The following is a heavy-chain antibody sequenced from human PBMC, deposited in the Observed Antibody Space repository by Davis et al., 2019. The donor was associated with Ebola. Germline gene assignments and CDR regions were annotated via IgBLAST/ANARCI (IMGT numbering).Heavy chain of an antibody. CDR2: IHHSGST. CDR3: ARVISVLEWLLGGWFDP. D-gene: IGHD3-3*01. CDR1: GGSISSGGYS. J-gene: IGHJ5*02. V-gene: IGHV4-30-2*01. Sequence: SETLSLTCAVSGGSISSGGYSWSWIRQPPGKGLEWIGEIHHSGSTNYSPSLKSRVTISVDKSKNQFSLKLSSVTAADTAVYYCARVISVLEWLLGGWFDPWGQGTLVTVSS.